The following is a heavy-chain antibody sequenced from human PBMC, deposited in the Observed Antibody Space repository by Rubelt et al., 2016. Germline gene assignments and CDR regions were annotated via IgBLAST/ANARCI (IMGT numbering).Heavy chain of an antibody. CDR3: ARDLGESEDY. CDR1: GGTFSSYA. Sequence: QVQLVQSGAEVKKPGSSVKVSCKAPGGTFSSYAISWVRQAPGQGLEWMGGISAYNGNTNVAQKLQGRVTMTTDTSTSTAYMELRSLRSDDTAVYYCARDLGESEDYWGQGTLVTASS. V-gene: IGHV1-18*01. J-gene: IGHJ4*02. D-gene: IGHD3-10*01. CDR2: ISAYNGNT.